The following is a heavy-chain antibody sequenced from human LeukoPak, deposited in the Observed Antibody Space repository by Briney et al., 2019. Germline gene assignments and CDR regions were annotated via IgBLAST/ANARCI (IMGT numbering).Heavy chain of an antibody. Sequence: GGSLRLSCAASGFTFSSYSMYLVRQAPGKGLEWVSYISSSSSTIYYADSVKSRFPISRDNAKNSLYLQMNSLRAEDTAVYYCARSGYNILTGYCAYWGQGTLVTVSS. CDR1: GFTFSSYS. CDR3: ARSGYNILTGYCAY. V-gene: IGHV3-48*01. J-gene: IGHJ4*02. CDR2: ISSSSSTI. D-gene: IGHD3-9*01.